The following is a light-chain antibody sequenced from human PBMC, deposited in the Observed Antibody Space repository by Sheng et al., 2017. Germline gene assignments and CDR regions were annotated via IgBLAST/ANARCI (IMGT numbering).Light chain of an antibody. CDR3: ISYASSSLSLV. V-gene: IGLV2-14*03. CDR1: SSDIGAFNY. J-gene: IGLJ3*02. Sequence: QSALTQPASVSGSPGQSITISCTGTSSDIGAFNYVSWYQQHPGKAPKLLIYDVSDRPSGVSYRFSGSKSGNTASLTISGLQAEDEADYYCISYASSSLSLVFGGGTKLTVL. CDR2: DVS.